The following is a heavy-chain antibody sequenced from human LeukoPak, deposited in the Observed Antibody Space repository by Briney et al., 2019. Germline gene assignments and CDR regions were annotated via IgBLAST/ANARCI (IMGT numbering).Heavy chain of an antibody. J-gene: IGHJ3*02. Sequence: GGSLRLSCAASGFTFSSYGMHWVRQAPGKGLEWVAFTRYDGSNKYYADSVKGRFTISRDNSKNTLYLQMNSLRAEDTAVYYCAKSRSGYYQLACDIWGQGTMVTVSS. V-gene: IGHV3-30*02. CDR2: TRYDGSNK. CDR3: AKSRSGYYQLACDI. CDR1: GFTFSSYG. D-gene: IGHD3-22*01.